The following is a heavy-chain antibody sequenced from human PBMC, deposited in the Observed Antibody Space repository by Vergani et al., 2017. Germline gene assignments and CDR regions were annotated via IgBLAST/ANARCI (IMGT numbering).Heavy chain of an antibody. J-gene: IGHJ3*01. CDR3: SSGGRGSEQGGAFRL. V-gene: IGHV5-51*01. Sequence: EKQLVQSGSETKKAGESRKISCQAFGYIFSNFWIGWVRQRPGRGQEWRGIIYPGDSEVKSNPTFRGQVIFSVDTSVNTAYLTWRSLQGSDTATSFCSSGGRGSEQGGAFRLLGQGTNVPVSS. D-gene: IGHD3-16*01. CDR1: GYIFSNFW. CDR2: IYPGDSEV.